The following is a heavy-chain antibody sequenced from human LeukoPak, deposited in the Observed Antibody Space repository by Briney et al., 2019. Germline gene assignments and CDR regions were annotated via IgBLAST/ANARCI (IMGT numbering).Heavy chain of an antibody. V-gene: IGHV1-8*01. CDR3: ARGSKRYSSSGNYYYYYMDV. D-gene: IGHD6-6*01. Sequence: GASVKVSCKASGYTFTSYDINWVRQATGQGLEWMGWMNPNSGNTGYAQKFQGRVTITRNTSISTAYMELSSLRSEDTAVYYCARGSKRYSSSGNYYYYYMDVWGKGTTVTVSS. CDR2: MNPNSGNT. J-gene: IGHJ6*03. CDR1: GYTFTSYD.